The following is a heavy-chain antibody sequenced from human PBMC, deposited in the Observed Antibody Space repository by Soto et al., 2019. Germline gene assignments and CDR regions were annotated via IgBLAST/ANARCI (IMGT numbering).Heavy chain of an antibody. CDR1: GFTFDDYA. CDR2: ISWNSGSI. J-gene: IGHJ4*02. Sequence: GGSLRLSCAASGFTFDDYAMHWVRQAPGKGLEWVSGISWNSGSIGYADSVKGRFTISRDNAKNSLYLQMNSLRAEDTALYYCAKDSGWGSGWYGDFDYWGQGTLVTVSS. CDR3: AKDSGWGSGWYGDFDY. D-gene: IGHD6-19*01. V-gene: IGHV3-9*01.